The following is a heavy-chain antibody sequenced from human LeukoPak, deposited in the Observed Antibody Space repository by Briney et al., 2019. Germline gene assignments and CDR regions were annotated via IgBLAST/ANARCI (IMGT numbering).Heavy chain of an antibody. CDR2: IYSSGSA. V-gene: IGHV4-39*01. J-gene: IGHJ4*02. CDR1: GGSINSNNYY. D-gene: IGHD3-3*01. CDR3: QSRYLEWLLEY. Sequence: SETLSLTCTVSGGSINSNNYYWGWVRQPPGKGLEWIGSIYSSGSAYYNPSLKSRVTISVDTSKNQFSLRLSSVTAADTAVYYCQSRYLEWLLEYWGQGTLVTVSS.